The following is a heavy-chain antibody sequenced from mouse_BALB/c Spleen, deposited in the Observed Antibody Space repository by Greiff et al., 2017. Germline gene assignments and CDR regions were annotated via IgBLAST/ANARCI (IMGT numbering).Heavy chain of an antibody. CDR2: INPYNDGT. CDR1: GYTFTSYV. V-gene: IGHV1-14*01. J-gene: IGHJ3*01. D-gene: IGHD3-2*01. CDR3: AREDSSGYVGFAY. Sequence: EVQLHQSGPELVKPGASVKMSCKASGYTFTSYVMHWVKQKPGQGLEWIGYINPYNDGTKYNEKFKGKATLTSDKSSSTAYMELSSLTSEDSAVYYCAREDSSGYVGFAYWGQGTLVTVSA.